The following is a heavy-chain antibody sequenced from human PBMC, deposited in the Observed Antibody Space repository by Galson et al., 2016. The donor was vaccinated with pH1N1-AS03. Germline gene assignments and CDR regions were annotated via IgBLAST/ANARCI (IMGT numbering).Heavy chain of an antibody. CDR2: ISSSSTYI. J-gene: IGHJ6*02. D-gene: IGHD6-13*01. V-gene: IGHV3-21*01. CDR3: ARGDSSSWDRYYYYGMDV. CDR1: GFTFSSYS. Sequence: SLRLSCAASGFTFSSYSMTWVRQAPGKGLEWVSFISSSSTYIYYADSLKGRFTISRDNAKNSLYLQMNSLRVEDTAVYYCARGDSSSWDRYYYYGMDVWGQGTTVTVSS.